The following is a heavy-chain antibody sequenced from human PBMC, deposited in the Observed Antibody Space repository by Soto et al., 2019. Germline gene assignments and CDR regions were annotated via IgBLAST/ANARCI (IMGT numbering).Heavy chain of an antibody. CDR1: GFMFSTDL. J-gene: IGHJ6*02. D-gene: IGHD3-16*01. CDR3: VGALTYEVPYYYYGMDV. Sequence: GGSLRLSCEASGFMFSTDLMSWVRQAPGKGLEWVANIKQGGNEKFYVDSVKGRFTISRDNAKKSLFLQMNSLRPEDTAVYYCVGALTYEVPYYYYGMDVWGQGITVTVSS. CDR2: IKQGGNEK. V-gene: IGHV3-7*01.